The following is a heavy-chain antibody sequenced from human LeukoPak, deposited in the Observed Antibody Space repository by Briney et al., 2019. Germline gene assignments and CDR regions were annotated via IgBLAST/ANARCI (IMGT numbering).Heavy chain of an antibody. V-gene: IGHV3-73*01. CDR1: GFTFSGSA. CDR2: IGDKVSNYAT. CDR3: AGNYDSWTGLNY. Sequence: GGSLKLSCAASGFTFSGSAMHWVRQASGKGLEWVGHIGDKVSNYATEYAASLRGRFTISRDDSKDTAYLQVNSLKTEDTAVYYCAGNYDSWTGLNYWGQGTLVTVSS. J-gene: IGHJ4*02. D-gene: IGHD3-3*01.